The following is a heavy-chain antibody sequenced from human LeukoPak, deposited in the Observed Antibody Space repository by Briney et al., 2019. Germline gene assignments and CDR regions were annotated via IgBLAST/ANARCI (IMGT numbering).Heavy chain of an antibody. CDR2: IGIDSGKT. Sequence: GESLRLSCTASGFPFIEYSMNWFLQVPGKGLEWIAYIGIDSGKTRYADSVRGRFTISADKTRNSLYLQMNSLRVEDTAVYFCARDHNYAFDNWGQGTLVSVAS. J-gene: IGHJ4*02. CDR3: ARDHNYAFDN. D-gene: IGHD1-1*01. CDR1: GFPFIEYS. V-gene: IGHV3-48*01.